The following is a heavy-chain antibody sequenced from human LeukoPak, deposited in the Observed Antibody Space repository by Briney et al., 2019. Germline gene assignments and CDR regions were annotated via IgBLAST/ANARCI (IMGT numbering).Heavy chain of an antibody. V-gene: IGHV3-7*01. J-gene: IGHJ4*02. CDR1: GFTFSAYW. CDR2: IKQDGNEK. Sequence: GSLRLSCAASGFTFSAYWMSWVRQAPGKGLEWVANIKQDGNEKYYVDSVKGRFTISRDTAKNSLYLQMNSLRAEDTAVYYCAGGQNYFDYWGQGTLVTVSS. CDR3: AGGQNYFDY.